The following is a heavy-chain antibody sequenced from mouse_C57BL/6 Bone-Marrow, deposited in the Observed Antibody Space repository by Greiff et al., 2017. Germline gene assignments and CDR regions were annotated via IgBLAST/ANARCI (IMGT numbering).Heavy chain of an antibody. D-gene: IGHD2-3*01. Sequence: VQLQQPGAELVKPGASVKLSCKASGYTFTSYWMQWVNQRPGQGLEWIGEIDPSDSYTNYNQKFKGKATLTVDTSSTTAYMQLSSLTSEDSAVYYCARRGPFYDGYSYAMDYWGQGTSVTVSS. V-gene: IGHV1-50*01. CDR3: ARRGPFYDGYSYAMDY. CDR2: IDPSDSYT. J-gene: IGHJ4*01. CDR1: GYTFTSYW.